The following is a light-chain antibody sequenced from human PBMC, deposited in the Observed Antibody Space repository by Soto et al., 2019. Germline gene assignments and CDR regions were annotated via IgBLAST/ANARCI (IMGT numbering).Light chain of an antibody. CDR3: QCYYSSLSGSV. CDR2: GNS. J-gene: IGLJ2*01. Sequence: QSVLTQPPSVSGAPGQRVTISCTGSSSNIGAGYDVHWYQQLPGTAPKLLIYGNSNRPSGVPDRFSGSKSGTSASLAITGLQAEDEADYYCQCYYSSLSGSVFGGGTKLTVL. CDR1: SSNIGAGYD. V-gene: IGLV1-40*01.